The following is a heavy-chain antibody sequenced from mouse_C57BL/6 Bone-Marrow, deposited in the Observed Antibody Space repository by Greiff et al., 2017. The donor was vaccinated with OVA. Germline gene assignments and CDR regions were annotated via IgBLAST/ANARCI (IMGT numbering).Heavy chain of an antibody. CDR2: IWGVGST. V-gene: IGHV2-6*01. J-gene: IGHJ3*01. D-gene: IGHD1-1*02. Sequence: VKLQESGPGLVAHSQSLSITCTVSGFSLTSYGVDWVRQSPGKGLEWLGVIWGVGSTNYNSALKSRLSISKDNSKSQVFLKMSSLQTDDTAMYYCASSYGPFAYWGQGTLVTVSA. CDR3: ASSYGPFAY. CDR1: GFSLTSYG.